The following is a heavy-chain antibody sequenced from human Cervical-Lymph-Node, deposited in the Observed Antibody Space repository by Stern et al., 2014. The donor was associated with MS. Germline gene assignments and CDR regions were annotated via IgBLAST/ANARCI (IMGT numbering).Heavy chain of an antibody. CDR3: ARDLPYSGSPGS. V-gene: IGHV1-3*01. D-gene: IGHD1-26*01. CDR1: GYTFTSYA. CDR2: INAGNGNT. J-gene: IGHJ5*02. Sequence: QVQLEESGAEVKKHGASVQVSCKASGYTFTSYAMHWVRQAPGQRLEWMGWINAGNGNTKYSQKFQGRVTITRDTSASTAYLELSSLRSEDTAVYYCARDLPYSGSPGSWGQGTLVTVSS.